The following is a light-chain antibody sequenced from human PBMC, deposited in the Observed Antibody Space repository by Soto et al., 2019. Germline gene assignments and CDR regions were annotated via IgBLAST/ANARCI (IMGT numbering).Light chain of an antibody. V-gene: IGKV3-20*01. CDR2: GAS. Sequence: EIVLTQSPGNLSLSPGERATPYSTASQRVSSYYLAWYQQKPGQAPRLLIYGASTRATGIPDRFSVSGSGTDFTLTITRLEPEDCELYYCQQSPVTFGQGTKVDIK. CDR3: QQSPVT. CDR1: QRVSSYY. J-gene: IGKJ1*01.